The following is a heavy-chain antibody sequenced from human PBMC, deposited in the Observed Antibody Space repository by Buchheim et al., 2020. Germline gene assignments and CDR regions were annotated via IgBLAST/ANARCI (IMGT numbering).Heavy chain of an antibody. D-gene: IGHD3-3*01. Sequence: EVQLLESGGGLVQPGGSLRLSCAASGFTFSSYAMTWVRQAPGKGLEWVSTISGSGGSTYFADSVKGRFTISRDNSKNTLYVQMNSLRGEDTAVYYGAKGDPREWSRPSSFDYWGQGTL. V-gene: IGHV3-23*01. CDR3: AKGDPREWSRPSSFDY. CDR2: ISGSGGST. CDR1: GFTFSSYA. J-gene: IGHJ4*02.